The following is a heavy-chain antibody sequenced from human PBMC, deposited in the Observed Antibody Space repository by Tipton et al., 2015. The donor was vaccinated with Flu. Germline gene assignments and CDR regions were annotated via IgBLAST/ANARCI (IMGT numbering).Heavy chain of an antibody. CDR2: INPSGGST. CDR1: GYTFTSYY. J-gene: IGHJ6*02. V-gene: IGHV1-46*01. D-gene: IGHD1-26*01. CDR3: AREYFWPYSGSYSRGYYYGMDV. Sequence: QLVQSGPEVKKPGASVKVSCKASGYTFTSYYMHWVRQAPGQGLEWMGIINPSGGSTSYAQKFQGRVTVTRDTSTSTVYMELSSLRSEDTAVYYCAREYFWPYSGSYSRGYYYGMDVWGQGTTVTVSS.